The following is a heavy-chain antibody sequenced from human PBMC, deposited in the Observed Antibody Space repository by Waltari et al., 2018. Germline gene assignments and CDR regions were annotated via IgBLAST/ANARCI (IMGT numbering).Heavy chain of an antibody. CDR2: IYYSGST. V-gene: IGHV4-59*01. CDR3: ARRSPNSSGPIGSFDL. Sequence: QVQLQESGPGLVKPSETLSLTCTVSGGSISIYHWDWIRQPPGKGLEWIGYIYYSGSTSYNPSLKSRVNISVDTSKNQFSLRLRSVNAADTAVYYCARRSPNSSGPIGSFDLWGRGTLVTVSS. CDR1: GGSISIYH. J-gene: IGHJ2*01. D-gene: IGHD3-22*01.